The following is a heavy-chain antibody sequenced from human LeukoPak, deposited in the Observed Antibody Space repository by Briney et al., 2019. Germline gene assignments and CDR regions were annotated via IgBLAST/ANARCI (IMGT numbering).Heavy chain of an antibody. CDR2: INPNSGGT. CDR3: ASLAGSSSSTSLDY. D-gene: IGHD6-13*01. CDR1: GYTFTGYY. V-gene: IGHV1-2*02. Sequence: ASVKVSCKASGYTFTGYYMHWVRRAPGQGLEWMGWINPNSGGTNYAQKFQGRVTMTRDTSIGTAYMELSRLRSDDTAVYYCASLAGSSSSTSLDYWGQGTLVTVSS. J-gene: IGHJ4*02.